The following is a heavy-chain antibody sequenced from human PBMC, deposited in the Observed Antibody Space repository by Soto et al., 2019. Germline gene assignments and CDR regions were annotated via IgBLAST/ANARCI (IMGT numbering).Heavy chain of an antibody. CDR2: INNGGSS. CDR1: GGSFSCYY. V-gene: IGHV4-34*01. CDR3: ARGRGDGYNQNWYFDL. Sequence: SETLSLTCAVYGGSFSCYYWSWIRQPPGKGLEWIGEINNGGSSNYNPSLKSRGSMSVGTSNNQFSLKLNSVTAADTAVYYCARGRGDGYNQNWYFDLWGRGTLVTVSS. D-gene: IGHD3-10*01. J-gene: IGHJ2*01.